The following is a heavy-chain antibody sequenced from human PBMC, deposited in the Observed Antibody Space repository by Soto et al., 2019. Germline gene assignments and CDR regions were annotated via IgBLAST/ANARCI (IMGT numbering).Heavy chain of an antibody. CDR2: IRPSGVDT. CDR1: GFTFINYA. D-gene: IGHD1-7*01. CDR3: AKDSLITGNTEPVDS. Sequence: PGGSLRLSCAASGFTFINYAMSWVRQAPGKGLEWVSTIRPSGVDTNYADSVKGRFTLSRDNSRGTLYLRMNSLRADDTAVYYCAKDSLITGNTEPVDSGGQGTIVT. J-gene: IGHJ4*02. V-gene: IGHV3-23*01.